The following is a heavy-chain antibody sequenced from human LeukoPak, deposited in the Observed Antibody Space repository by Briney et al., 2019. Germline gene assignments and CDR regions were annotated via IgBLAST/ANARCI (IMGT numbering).Heavy chain of an antibody. D-gene: IGHD3-10*01. CDR1: GGSISSYY. V-gene: IGHV4-4*07. Sequence: SETLSLTCTVSGGSISSYYWSWIRQPAGKGLEWIGRIYTSESTNYNPSLKSRVTMSVDTPKNQFSLKLSSVTAADTAVYYCARDGSYSHFDYWGQGTLVTVSS. J-gene: IGHJ4*02. CDR2: IYTSEST. CDR3: ARDGSYSHFDY.